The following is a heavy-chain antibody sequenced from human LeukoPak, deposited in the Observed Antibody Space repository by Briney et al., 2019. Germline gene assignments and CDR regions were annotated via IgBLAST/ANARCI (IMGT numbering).Heavy chain of an antibody. D-gene: IGHD5-24*01. CDR2: IYYSGST. Sequence: SETLSLTCTVSGGSISSYYWSWIRQPPGKGLEWIGYIYYSGSTNYNPSLKSRVTISVDTSKNQFSLKLSSVTAADTAVYYCARGVGDGYNPGHAFDSCGQGTMVTVSS. J-gene: IGHJ3*02. V-gene: IGHV4-59*01. CDR3: ARGVGDGYNPGHAFDS. CDR1: GGSISSYY.